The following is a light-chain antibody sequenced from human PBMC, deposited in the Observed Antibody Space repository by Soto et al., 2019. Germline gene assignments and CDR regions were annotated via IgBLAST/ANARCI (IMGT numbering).Light chain of an antibody. CDR3: HLRDDWPPVYT. CDR2: DAT. Sequence: VLTQSPVTLSLSPGETASLSCRASHSTNKYLAWYQQKPGQAPRLVIYDATRRATGIPARFSGSGSGTDFTLTMTSLEPEDIAVYYGHLRDDWPPVYTLGQGTKL. CDR1: HSTNKY. V-gene: IGKV3-11*01. J-gene: IGKJ2*01.